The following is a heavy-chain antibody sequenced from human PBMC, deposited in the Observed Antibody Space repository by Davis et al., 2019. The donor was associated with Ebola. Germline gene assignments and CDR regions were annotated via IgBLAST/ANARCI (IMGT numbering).Heavy chain of an antibody. CDR3: AKVEYYYYGMDF. CDR2: IRYDGSNK. D-gene: IGHD2/OR15-2a*01. CDR1: GFTFSSYG. Sequence: PGGSLRLSCAASGFTFSSYGMQWVRQAPGKGLEWVAFIRYDGSNKYYADSVKGRFTISRDNSKNTLYLQMNSLRAEDTAVYYCAKVEYYYYGMDFWGQGTTVTVSS. J-gene: IGHJ6*02. V-gene: IGHV3-30*02.